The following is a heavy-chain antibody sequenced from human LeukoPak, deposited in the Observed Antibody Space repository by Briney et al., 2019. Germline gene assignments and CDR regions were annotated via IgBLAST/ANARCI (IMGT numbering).Heavy chain of an antibody. J-gene: IGHJ4*02. V-gene: IGHV5-51*01. CDR1: GYSFTSYW. CDR3: ARHGHRYCSSTSGPAYFDY. CDR2: IYPGDSDT. Sequence: GESLKISCKGSGYSFTSYWIGWVRQMPGKGLEWMGIIYPGDSDTRYSPSFQGQVTISADKSISTAYLQWSSLKASYTATYYCARHGHRYCSSTSGPAYFDYWGQGTLVTVSS. D-gene: IGHD2-2*01.